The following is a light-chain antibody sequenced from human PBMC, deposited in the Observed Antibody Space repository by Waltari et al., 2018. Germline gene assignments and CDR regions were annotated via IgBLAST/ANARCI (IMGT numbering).Light chain of an antibody. J-gene: IGLJ3*02. CDR3: NSRASGGNQWV. CDR1: SLRSYY. CDR2: GNN. V-gene: IGLV3-19*01. Sequence: SSELTQDPAVSVALGQTVKITCQGDSLRSYYASWYPQKPGQAPILVMYGNNNRPSGLPDRFSGSTSGKTASLTITGAQAEDEADYYCNSRASGGNQWVFGGGTKLTVL.